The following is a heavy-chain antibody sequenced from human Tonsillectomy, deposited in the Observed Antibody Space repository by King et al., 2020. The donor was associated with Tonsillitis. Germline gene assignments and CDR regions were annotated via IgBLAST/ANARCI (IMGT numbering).Heavy chain of an antibody. CDR2: MYYGGST. CDR3: ARRLRDYYDSSGSYTH. Sequence: QLQESGPRLLRPSETLSLTCTVSGGSIISTTYYWGWIRQPPGKGLEWIGSMYYGGSTHYNPSLKSRVTMSVDTSQHQFSLKLNSVTAADTAVYYCARRLRDYYDSSGSYTHWGQGTLVTVSS. J-gene: IGHJ4*02. CDR1: GGSIISTTYY. V-gene: IGHV4-39*01. D-gene: IGHD3-22*01.